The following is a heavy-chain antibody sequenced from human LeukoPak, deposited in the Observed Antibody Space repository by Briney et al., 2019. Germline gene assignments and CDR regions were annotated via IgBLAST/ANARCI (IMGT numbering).Heavy chain of an antibody. CDR3: ARDREVIVVGAQLYNWFDP. CDR1: GYTFTDYY. D-gene: IGHD2-2*01. V-gene: IGHV1-69-2*01. CDR2: VDPEDGET. Sequence: ASVKVSCKVSGYTFTDYYMHWVQQAPGKGLEWMGLVDPEDGETIYAEKFQGRVTITADTSTDTAYMELSSLRSEDTAVYYCARDREVIVVGAQLYNWFDPWGQGTLVTVSS. J-gene: IGHJ5*02.